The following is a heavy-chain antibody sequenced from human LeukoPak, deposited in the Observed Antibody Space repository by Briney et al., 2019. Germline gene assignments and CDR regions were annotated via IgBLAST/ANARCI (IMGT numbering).Heavy chain of an antibody. J-gene: IGHJ4*02. Sequence: PSETLSLTCTVSGGSISSGGYYWSWIRQHPGKGLEWIGYIYYSGSTYYNPSLKSRVTISVDTSKNQFSLKLSSVTAADTAVYYCARGEVVTPDYWGQGTLVTVSS. D-gene: IGHD4-23*01. V-gene: IGHV4-31*03. CDR2: IYYSGST. CDR3: ARGEVVTPDY. CDR1: GGSISSGGYY.